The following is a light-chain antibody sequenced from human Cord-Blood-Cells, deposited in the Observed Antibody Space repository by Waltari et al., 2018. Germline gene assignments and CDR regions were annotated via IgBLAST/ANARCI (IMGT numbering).Light chain of an antibody. CDR1: SSDVGGYNY. V-gene: IGLV2-14*04. Sequence: ITISCTGTSSDVGGYNYVSWYQQHPGKAPKLVIYDVSNRPTGVSNRFSGSKSGNTASLTISGVQAEDESDYYCSSYKSSNSRVSGTGPKVTFL. J-gene: IGLJ1*01. CDR2: DVS. CDR3: SSYKSSNSRV.